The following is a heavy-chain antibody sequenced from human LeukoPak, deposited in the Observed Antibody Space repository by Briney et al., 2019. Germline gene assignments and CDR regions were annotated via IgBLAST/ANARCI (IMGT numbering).Heavy chain of an antibody. J-gene: IGHJ4*02. V-gene: IGHV3-21*01. CDR2: ISSSSSYI. CDR3: ASVLLWFGESFDY. D-gene: IGHD3-10*01. CDR1: GFTFSSYS. Sequence: GGSLRLSCAASGFTFSSYSMNWVRQAPGKGLEWVSSISSSSSYIYYADSVKGRFTISRDNAKNSLYLQTNSLRAEDTAVYYCASVLLWFGESFDYWGQGTLVTVS.